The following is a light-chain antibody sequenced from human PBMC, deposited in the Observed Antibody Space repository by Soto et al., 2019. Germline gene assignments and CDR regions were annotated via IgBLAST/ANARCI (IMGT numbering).Light chain of an antibody. CDR2: WAS. CDR1: QSVLYNSNNKNY. V-gene: IGKV4-1*01. CDR3: QQHYSSPPT. Sequence: DIVMTQSPDSLAVSLGERATINCKSSQSVLYNSNNKNYLTWYQQKPGQPPKLLIYWASTRESGVPDRFSGSGSGTDFTLTISSLQAEDVAVYYCQQHYSSPPTFGQGTKLQIK. J-gene: IGKJ2*01.